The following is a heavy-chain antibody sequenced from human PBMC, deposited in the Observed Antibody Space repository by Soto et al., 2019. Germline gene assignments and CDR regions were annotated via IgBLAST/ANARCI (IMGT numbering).Heavy chain of an antibody. J-gene: IGHJ4*02. CDR1: GYTFTSYG. CDR2: ISAYNGNT. V-gene: IGHV1-18*01. D-gene: IGHD3-9*01. CDR3: ARGLRYFDLYSFDY. Sequence: ASVKVSCKASGYTFTSYGISWVRQAPGQGLEWMGWISAYNGNTNYAQKLQGRVNMTTDTSTSTAYMELRSLRSDDTAVYYCARGLRYFDLYSFDYWGQGTLVTVSS.